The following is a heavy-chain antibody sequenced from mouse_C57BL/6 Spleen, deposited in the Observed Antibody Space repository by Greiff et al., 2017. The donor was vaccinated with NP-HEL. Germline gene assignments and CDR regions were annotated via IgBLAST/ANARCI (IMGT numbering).Heavy chain of an antibody. V-gene: IGHV1-15*01. CDR1: GYTFTDYE. Sequence: QVQLQQSGAELVRPGASVTLSCKASGYTFTDYEMHWVKQTPVHGLEWIGAIDPETGGTAYNQKFKGKAILTADKSSSTAYMELRSLTSEDSAVYYCTRGYCLEDCAMDYWGQGTSVTVSS. J-gene: IGHJ4*01. CDR3: TRGYCLEDCAMDY. CDR2: IDPETGGT.